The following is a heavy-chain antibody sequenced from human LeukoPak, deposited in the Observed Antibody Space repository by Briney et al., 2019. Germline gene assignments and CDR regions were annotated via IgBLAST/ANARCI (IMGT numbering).Heavy chain of an antibody. J-gene: IGHJ4*02. D-gene: IGHD6-13*01. CDR3: AKARSGQGIAAAGTLFDY. CDR1: GFTFSSYA. CDR2: ISGSGGST. Sequence: GGSLRLSCAASGFTFSSYAMSWVRQAPGKGLEWVSAISGSGGSTYYADSVKGRFTISRDNSKNTLYLQMNSLRAEDTAVYYCAKARSGQGIAAAGTLFDYWGQGTLVTVSS. V-gene: IGHV3-23*01.